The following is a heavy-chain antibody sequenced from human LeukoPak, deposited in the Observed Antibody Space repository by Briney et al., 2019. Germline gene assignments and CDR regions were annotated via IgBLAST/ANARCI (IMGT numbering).Heavy chain of an antibody. Sequence: PSETLSLTCSVSGYSISSGYYWGWIRQPPGKGLEWIGSVYHSGSTYYKPSLKSRVTILVDTSKNQFSLKLSSVTAADTAVYYCARGVVIAPQTFDYWGQGTLVTVSS. CDR3: ARGVVIAPQTFDY. CDR1: GYSISSGYY. V-gene: IGHV4-38-2*02. CDR2: VYHSGST. J-gene: IGHJ4*02. D-gene: IGHD2-21*01.